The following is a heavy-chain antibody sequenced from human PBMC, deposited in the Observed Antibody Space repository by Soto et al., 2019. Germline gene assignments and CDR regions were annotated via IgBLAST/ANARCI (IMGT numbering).Heavy chain of an antibody. CDR3: HIIPGQDIVVVPAAGTGGVY. D-gene: IGHD2-2*01. V-gene: IGHV3-21*01. CDR1: GFTFSSYS. CDR2: ISSSSSYI. J-gene: IGHJ4*02. Sequence: EVQLVESGGGLVKPGGSLRLSCAASGFTFSSYSMNWVRQAPGKGLEWVSSISSSSSYIYYADSVKGRFTISRDNAKNSLYLQMNSLRAEDTAVYYCHIIPGQDIVVVPAAGTGGVYWGQGTLVTVSS.